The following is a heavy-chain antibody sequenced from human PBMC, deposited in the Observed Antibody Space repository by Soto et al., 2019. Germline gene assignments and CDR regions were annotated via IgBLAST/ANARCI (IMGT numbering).Heavy chain of an antibody. D-gene: IGHD2-2*01. CDR3: ARDGSDIVVVPAAMDDYYYYGMDV. Sequence: GGSLRLSCAASGFTFNIYWMHWVRQAPGKGLEWVSRIGSSSSSIYYADSVKGRFTISRDNAKNSLYLQMNSLRAEDTAVYYCARDGSDIVVVPAAMDDYYYYGMDVWGQGTTVTVSS. J-gene: IGHJ6*02. CDR1: GFTFNIYW. V-gene: IGHV3-21*01. CDR2: IGSSSSSI.